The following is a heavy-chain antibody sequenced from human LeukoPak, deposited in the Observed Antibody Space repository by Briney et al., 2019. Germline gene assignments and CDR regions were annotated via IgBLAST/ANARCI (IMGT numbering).Heavy chain of an antibody. CDR2: INPSGGST. D-gene: IGHD6-6*01. Sequence: ASVKVSCKASGYTFTSYYMHWVRQAPGQGLEWMEIINPSGGSTSYAQKFQGRVTMTRDMSTSTVYMELSSLRSEDTAVYYCARDRKYSSSSGIFDYWGQGTLVTVSS. CDR3: ARDRKYSSSSGIFDY. V-gene: IGHV1-46*01. CDR1: GYTFTSYY. J-gene: IGHJ4*02.